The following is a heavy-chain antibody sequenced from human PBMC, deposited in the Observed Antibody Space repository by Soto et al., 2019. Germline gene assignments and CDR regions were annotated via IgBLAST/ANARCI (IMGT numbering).Heavy chain of an antibody. CDR1: GGSIISYY. CDR3: TSRYGSCFDY. D-gene: IGHD5-18*01. Sequence: SETLSLTCTVSGGSIISYYWSWIRQPPGKGLEWIGYIYYSGSTNDNPSLKSRVTISVDTSKNQFSLKLSSGTAADTAVNECTSRYGSCFDYCGQGTLVTVSS. CDR2: IYYSGST. J-gene: IGHJ4*02. V-gene: IGHV4-59*08.